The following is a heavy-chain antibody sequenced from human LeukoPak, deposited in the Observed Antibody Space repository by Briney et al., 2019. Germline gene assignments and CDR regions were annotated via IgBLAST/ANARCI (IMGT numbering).Heavy chain of an antibody. CDR2: ISAYHGKT. CDR3: ARDSPFMVPGTGDAFDI. D-gene: IGHD4/OR15-4a*01. Sequence: ASVKVSCKASGYDFSTFGISWVGQAPGEGLEGMGWISAYHGKTNFPQRFQGRVTLTTETSTSTAYMELRSLRSDDTAIYYCARDSPFMVPGTGDAFDIWGQGTMVSVSS. J-gene: IGHJ3*02. CDR1: GYDFSTFG. V-gene: IGHV1-18*01.